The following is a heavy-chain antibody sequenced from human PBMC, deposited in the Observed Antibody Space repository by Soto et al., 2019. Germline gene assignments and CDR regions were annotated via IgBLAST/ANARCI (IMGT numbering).Heavy chain of an antibody. CDR2: IYHSGST. V-gene: IGHV4-4*02. Sequence: QVQLQESGPGLVKPSGTLSLICAVSSGSISSSNWWSWVRQPPGKGLEWIGEIYHSGSTNYKPSLKSRVTISLDKSKNQFSLRLSSVTAADTAVYYCARGPQWEVDYYYYMDVWGKGTTVTVSS. CDR1: SGSISSSNW. J-gene: IGHJ6*03. D-gene: IGHD1-26*01. CDR3: ARGPQWEVDYYYYMDV.